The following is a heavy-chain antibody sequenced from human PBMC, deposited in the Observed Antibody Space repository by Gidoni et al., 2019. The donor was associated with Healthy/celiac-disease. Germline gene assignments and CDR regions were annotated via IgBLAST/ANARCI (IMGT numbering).Heavy chain of an antibody. Sequence: EVQLLESGGGLVQPGGSLRLSCAASGFTFSSYAMSWVRQAPGKGLEWVSAISGIGGSTYYADSVKGRFTISRDNSKNTLYLQMNSLRAEDTAVYYCAKNPHLAYLYYGMDVWGQGTTVTVSS. CDR1: GFTFSSYA. D-gene: IGHD2-21*01. V-gene: IGHV3-23*01. CDR3: AKNPHLAYLYYGMDV. J-gene: IGHJ6*02. CDR2: ISGIGGST.